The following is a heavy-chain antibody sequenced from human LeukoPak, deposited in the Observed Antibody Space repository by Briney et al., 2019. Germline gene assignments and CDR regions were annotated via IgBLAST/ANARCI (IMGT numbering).Heavy chain of an antibody. CDR2: IYYSGST. CDR3: ARDSSGWYGVDY. V-gene: IGHV4-39*07. Sequence: PSETLSLTCTVSSGSISSSSYYWGWIRQPPGKGLEWIGSIYYSGSTYYNPSLKSRVTISVDTSKNQFSLKLSSVAAADTAVYYCARDSSGWYGVDYWGQGTLVTVSS. J-gene: IGHJ4*02. CDR1: SGSISSSSYY. D-gene: IGHD6-19*01.